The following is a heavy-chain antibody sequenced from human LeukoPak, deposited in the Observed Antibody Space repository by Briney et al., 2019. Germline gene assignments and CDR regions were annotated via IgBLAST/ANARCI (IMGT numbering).Heavy chain of an antibody. V-gene: IGHV4-39*01. CDR2: IYYSGST. J-gene: IGHJ4*02. CDR3: ARLLYYYDSSGYSANFDY. Sequence: SETLSLTCTVSGGSISSSSYYWGWIRQPPGKGLEWIGSIYYSGSTYYNPSLKSRVTISVDTSKNQFSLKLSSVTAADTAVYYCARLLYYYDSSGYSANFDYWGQGTLVTVSS. CDR1: GGSISSSSYY. D-gene: IGHD3-22*01.